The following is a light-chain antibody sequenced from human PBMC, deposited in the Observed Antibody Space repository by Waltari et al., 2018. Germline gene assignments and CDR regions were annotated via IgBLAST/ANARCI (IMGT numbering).Light chain of an antibody. CDR2: TNE. CDR1: NSNVGSNN. J-gene: IGLJ3*02. CDR3: EAWDDTLNGPV. V-gene: IGLV1-44*01. Sequence: QSVLTQPPSASGTPGQRVTMSCSGSNSNVGSNNVNWYRQVPGTAPKLFIYTNEQRPSGVPVRFSGSKASASASLAISGRQSEDEADYCCEAWDDTLNGPVFGGGTKLTVL.